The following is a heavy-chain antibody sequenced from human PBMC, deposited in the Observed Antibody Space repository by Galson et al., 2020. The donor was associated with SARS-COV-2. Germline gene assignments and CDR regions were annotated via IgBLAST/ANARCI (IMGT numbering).Heavy chain of an antibody. J-gene: IGHJ6*03. CDR1: DGSFSNSY. Sequence: SETLSLTCAVYDGSFSNSYWSWIRQSPEKGLEWIGELNRSGSTYYNPSLKSRVTVSVDTTKNLFSLQLTSVTAADSAVYFWARSRWTREPPTSFCYYMDVWGEGTTVTVSS. CDR3: ARSRWTREPPTSFCYYMDV. CDR2: LNRSGST. D-gene: IGHD6-13*01. V-gene: IGHV4-34*01.